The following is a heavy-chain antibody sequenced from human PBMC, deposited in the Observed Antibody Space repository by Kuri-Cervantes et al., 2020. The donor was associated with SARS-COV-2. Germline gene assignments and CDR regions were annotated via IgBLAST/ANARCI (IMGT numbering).Heavy chain of an antibody. V-gene: IGHV3-30-3*01. CDR1: GLTLSSYA. CDR2: ISYDGNTT. Sequence: GGSLRLSCAASGLTLSSYAIHWVRQAPGKGLEWVAFISYDGNTTYYADSVKGRFTISRDNSRNSLFLQMNSLRTEDTAIYYCARDRVGVHDCWGQGTLVTVSS. D-gene: IGHD2-21*01. CDR3: ARDRVGVHDC. J-gene: IGHJ4*02.